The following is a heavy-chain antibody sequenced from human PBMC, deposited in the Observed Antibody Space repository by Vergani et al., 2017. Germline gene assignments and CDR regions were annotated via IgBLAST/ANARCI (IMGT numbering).Heavy chain of an antibody. D-gene: IGHD3-10*01. CDR3: AGVGDGSGLGWFDP. J-gene: IGHJ5*02. CDR1: GGSISSSNW. Sequence: QVQLQESGPGLVKPPGTLSLTCAVSGGSISSSNWWSWVRQPPGKGLGWIGEIYHSGSTNYNPSLKSRVTISVDKSKNQFSLKLSSVTAADTAVYYCAGVGDGSGLGWFDPWGQGTLVTVSS. CDR2: IYHSGST. V-gene: IGHV4-4*03.